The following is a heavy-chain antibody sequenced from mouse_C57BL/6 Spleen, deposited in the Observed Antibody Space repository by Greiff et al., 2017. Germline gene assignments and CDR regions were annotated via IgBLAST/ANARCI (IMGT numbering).Heavy chain of an antibody. D-gene: IGHD1-1*01. Sequence: VQLQQPGAELVKPGASVKVSCKASGYTFTSYWMHWVKQRPGQGLEWIGRIHPSDSDTNYNQKFKGKATLTVDKSSSTAYMQLSSLTSEDTAVFYCAISGGSSSLAYWGQGTLVTVSA. CDR3: AISGGSSSLAY. CDR2: IHPSDSDT. J-gene: IGHJ3*01. CDR1: GYTFTSYW. V-gene: IGHV1-74*01.